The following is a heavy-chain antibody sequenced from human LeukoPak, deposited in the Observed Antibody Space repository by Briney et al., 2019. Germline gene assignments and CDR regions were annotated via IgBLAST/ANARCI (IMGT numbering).Heavy chain of an antibody. CDR2: VSDTGGDT. CDR3: AKRVEYSSSSGGYFDY. Sequence: GGSLRLSYAASGFTFSTYGMSWVRQAPGRGLEWVSAVSDTGGDTYYAGSVKGRFTISRDNSKNTLHLQMNSLRAEDTALYYCAKRVEYSSSSGGYFDYWGQGALVTVS. J-gene: IGHJ4*02. CDR1: GFTFSTYG. D-gene: IGHD6-6*01. V-gene: IGHV3-23*01.